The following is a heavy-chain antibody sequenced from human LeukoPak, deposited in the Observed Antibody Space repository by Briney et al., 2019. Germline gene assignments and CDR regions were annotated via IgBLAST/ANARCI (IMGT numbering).Heavy chain of an antibody. CDR3: ARVSYYYYGMDV. CDR1: GGSISSGGYY. CDR2: IYYSGGT. J-gene: IGHJ6*02. V-gene: IGHV4-31*03. Sequence: SQTLSLTCTVSGGSISSGGYYWSWIRQHPGKGLEWIGYIYYSGGTYYNPSLKSRVTISVDTSKNQFSLKLSSVTAADTAVYYCARVSYYYYGMDVWGQGTTVTVSS.